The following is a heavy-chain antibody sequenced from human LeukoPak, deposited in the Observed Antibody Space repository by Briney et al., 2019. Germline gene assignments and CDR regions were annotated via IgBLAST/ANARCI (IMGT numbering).Heavy chain of an antibody. CDR2: IIPIFGTA. D-gene: IGHD2-15*01. CDR1: GYTFTSYA. J-gene: IGHJ6*03. Sequence: ASVKVSCKASGYTFTSYAISWVRQAPGQGLEWMGGIIPIFGTANYAQKFQGRVTITADESTSTAYMELSSLRSEDTAVYYCARLIGSGVYYYMDVWGKGTTVTVSS. V-gene: IGHV1-69*13. CDR3: ARLIGSGVYYYMDV.